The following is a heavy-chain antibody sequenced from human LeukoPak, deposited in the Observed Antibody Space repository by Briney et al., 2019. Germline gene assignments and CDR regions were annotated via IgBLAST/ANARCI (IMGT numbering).Heavy chain of an antibody. Sequence: QTGGSLSLSCTASGFTFSNYAMSGVREAPGQGWECILAISASGGNTYHPDSVKGRFTISRDNSKNTFFLRMNSLRADDTAVYLCATDRLGGQETLVTVST. CDR2: ISASGGNT. CDR3: ATDRL. CDR1: GFTFSNYA. V-gene: IGHV3-23*01. J-gene: IGHJ4*02.